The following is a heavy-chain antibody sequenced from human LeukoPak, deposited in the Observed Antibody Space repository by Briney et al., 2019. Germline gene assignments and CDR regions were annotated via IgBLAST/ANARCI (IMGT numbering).Heavy chain of an antibody. V-gene: IGHV4-39*07. CDR2: INHSGST. J-gene: IGHJ5*02. D-gene: IGHD6-19*01. Sequence: SETLSLTCTVSGGSISSSSYYWGWVRQPPGKGLEWIGEINHSGSTNYNPSLKSRVTISVDTSKNQFSLKLSSVTAADTAVYYCARVFNRWLAHANWFDPWGQGTLVTVSS. CDR1: GGSISSSSYY. CDR3: ARVFNRWLAHANWFDP.